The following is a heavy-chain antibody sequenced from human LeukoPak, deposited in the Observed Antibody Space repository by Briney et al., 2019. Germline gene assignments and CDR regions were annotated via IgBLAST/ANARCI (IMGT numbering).Heavy chain of an antibody. Sequence: GGSLRLSCAASGFTVSSNYMSWVRQAPGKGLEWVSVICSGGSTYYADSVKGRFTISRDNSKNTLYLQMNSLRAEDTAVYYCARSVEVDAFDIWGQGTMVTVSS. J-gene: IGHJ3*02. CDR3: ARSVEVDAFDI. D-gene: IGHD5/OR15-5a*01. CDR1: GFTVSSNY. V-gene: IGHV3-53*01. CDR2: ICSGGST.